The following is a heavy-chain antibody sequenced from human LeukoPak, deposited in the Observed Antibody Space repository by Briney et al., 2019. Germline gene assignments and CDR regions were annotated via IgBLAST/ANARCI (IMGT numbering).Heavy chain of an antibody. CDR3: ARAEGRYCSGGSCYRFSDY. D-gene: IGHD2-15*01. Sequence: ASVKVSCKASGYTFTGYYMHWVRQAPGQGLEWMGWINPNSGGTNYARKFQGRVTMTRDTSISTAYMELSRLRSDDTAVYYCARAEGRYCSGGSCYRFSDYWGQGTLVTVSS. J-gene: IGHJ4*02. CDR2: INPNSGGT. V-gene: IGHV1-2*02. CDR1: GYTFTGYY.